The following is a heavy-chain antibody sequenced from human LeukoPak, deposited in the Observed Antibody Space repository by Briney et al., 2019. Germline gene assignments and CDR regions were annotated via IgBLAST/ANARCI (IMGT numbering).Heavy chain of an antibody. V-gene: IGHV1-8*01. D-gene: IGHD3-16*02. Sequence: ASVKVSCKASGYTFTSYDINWVRQATGQGLEWMGWMNPNSGNTGYAQKFQGRVTMTRDTSISTAYMELSRPRSDDTAVYYCARVCYDYVWGSYRQYYFDYWGQGTLVTVSS. CDR2: MNPNSGNT. CDR3: ARVCYDYVWGSYRQYYFDY. J-gene: IGHJ4*02. CDR1: GYTFTSYD.